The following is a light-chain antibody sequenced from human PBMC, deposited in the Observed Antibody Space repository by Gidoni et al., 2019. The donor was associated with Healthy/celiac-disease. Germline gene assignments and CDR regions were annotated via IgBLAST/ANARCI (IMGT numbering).Light chain of an antibody. J-gene: IGKJ1*01. Sequence: EIVMTQSPANLSVSPGERATLSCRASQSVSSNLAWYQQKPGQAPRLLIYGASTRATGIPARFSGSGSGTEFTLTISSLQSEDFAVYYCQQYNNWPQRTFGQGTKVEIK. CDR3: QQYNNWPQRT. CDR1: QSVSSN. CDR2: GAS. V-gene: IGKV3-15*01.